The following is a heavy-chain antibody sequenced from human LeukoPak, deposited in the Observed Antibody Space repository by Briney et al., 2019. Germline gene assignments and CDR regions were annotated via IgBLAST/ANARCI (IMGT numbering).Heavy chain of an antibody. CDR2: IKLDVSET. CDR1: GFTFSSHW. Sequence: GGSLRLSCAASGFTFSSHWMTWVRQAPGKGLEWVANIKLDVSETFYVDSVRGRFTTSRDNTRNSLYLQMNSLRAEDTAVYYCARKGNAFDIWGQGTMVTVSS. J-gene: IGHJ3*02. D-gene: IGHD3-10*01. CDR3: ARKGNAFDI. V-gene: IGHV3-7*01.